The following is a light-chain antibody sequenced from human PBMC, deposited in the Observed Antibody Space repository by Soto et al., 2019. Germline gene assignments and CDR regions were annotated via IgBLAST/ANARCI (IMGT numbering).Light chain of an antibody. CDR3: SSYTSSNSLYV. Sequence: QSVLTQPASVSGSPGHSITISCTGTSSDVGAYNYVSWYQQHPGKAPKLMIYDVSNRPSGVSNRFSGSKSGNTASLTISGLQAEDEADYYCSSYTSSNSLYVFGTGNKVTV. CDR2: DVS. CDR1: SSDVGAYNY. V-gene: IGLV2-14*03. J-gene: IGLJ1*01.